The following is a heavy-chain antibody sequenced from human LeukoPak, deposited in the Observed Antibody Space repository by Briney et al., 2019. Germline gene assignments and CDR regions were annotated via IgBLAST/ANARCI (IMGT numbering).Heavy chain of an antibody. D-gene: IGHD3-10*01. J-gene: IGHJ4*02. CDR2: ISGSGGST. V-gene: IGHV3-23*01. CDR1: GFTFGSYA. Sequence: GGSLRLSCAASGFTFGSYAMSWVRQAPGKGLEWVSAISGSGGSTYYADSVKGRFTISRDNSKNTLYLQMNSLRAEDTAVYYCAKDGLLWFGEDYWGQGTLVTVSS. CDR3: AKDGLLWFGEDY.